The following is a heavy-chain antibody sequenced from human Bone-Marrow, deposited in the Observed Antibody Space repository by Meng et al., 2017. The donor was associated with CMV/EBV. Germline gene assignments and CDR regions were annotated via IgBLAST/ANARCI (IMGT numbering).Heavy chain of an antibody. J-gene: IGHJ6*02. CDR3: ARDTARRYYYGMDV. CDR1: GGSVSSGSYY. V-gene: IGHV4-61*01. D-gene: IGHD6-6*01. CDR2: IYYSGST. Sequence: SETLSLTCTVSGGSVSSGSYYWSWIRQPPGKGLEWIGYIYYSGSTNYNPSLKSRVTISVDTSKNQFSLKLSSVTAADTAVYYCARDTARRYYYGMDVWGQGTTVTVSS.